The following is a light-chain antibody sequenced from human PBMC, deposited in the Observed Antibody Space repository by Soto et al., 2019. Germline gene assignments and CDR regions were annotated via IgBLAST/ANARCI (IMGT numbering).Light chain of an antibody. V-gene: IGKV3D-20*02. Sequence: VLTQSPGTLSLSQGERATLSCRASQTVRNNYLAWYQQKPGQAPRLLIYDASSRATGIPDRFSGGGSGTDFTLTISRLEPEDFAVYYCQQRSNWPPFPFGQGTRLEI. J-gene: IGKJ5*01. CDR1: QTVRNNY. CDR2: DAS. CDR3: QQRSNWPPFP.